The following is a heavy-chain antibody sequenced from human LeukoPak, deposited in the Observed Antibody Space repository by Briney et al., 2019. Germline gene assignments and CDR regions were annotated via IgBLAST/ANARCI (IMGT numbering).Heavy chain of an antibody. CDR2: INPNSGGT. J-gene: IGHJ5*02. Sequence: GASVRVSCKASGYTFIGYYMHWVRQAPGQGLEWMGWINPNSGGTNYAQKFQGRVTMTRDTSISTAYMELSRLRSDDTAVYYCARDGTVYIWFDPWGQGTLVTVSS. V-gene: IGHV1-2*02. CDR3: ARDGTVYIWFDP. CDR1: GYTFIGYY. D-gene: IGHD6-13*01.